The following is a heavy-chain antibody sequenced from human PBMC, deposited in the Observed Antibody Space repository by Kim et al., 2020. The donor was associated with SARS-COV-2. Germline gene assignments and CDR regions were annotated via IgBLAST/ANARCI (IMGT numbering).Heavy chain of an antibody. CDR1: GFTFSSYA. CDR2: ISGSGGST. D-gene: IGHD3-9*01. V-gene: IGHV3-23*01. Sequence: GGSLRLSCAASGFTFSSYAMSWVRQAPGKGLEWVSAISGSGGSTYYADSVKGRFTISRDNSKNTLYLQMNSLRAEDTAVYYCAKDSTYDILTGYQDYWGQGTLVTVSS. CDR3: AKDSTYDILTGYQDY. J-gene: IGHJ4*02.